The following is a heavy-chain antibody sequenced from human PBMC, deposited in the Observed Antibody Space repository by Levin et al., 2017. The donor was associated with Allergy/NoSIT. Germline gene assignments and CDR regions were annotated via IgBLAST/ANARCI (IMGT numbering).Heavy chain of an antibody. V-gene: IGHV3-30*18. D-gene: IGHD7-27*01. CDR1: GFTFSSYG. J-gene: IGHJ4*02. CDR2: ISYDGSNK. Sequence: GGSLRLSCAASGFTFSSYGMHWVRQAPGKGLEWVAVISYDGSNKYYADSVKGRFTISRDNSKNTLYLQMNSLRAEDTAVYYCAKDAAGDRQAVDYWGQGTLVTVSS. CDR3: AKDAAGDRQAVDY.